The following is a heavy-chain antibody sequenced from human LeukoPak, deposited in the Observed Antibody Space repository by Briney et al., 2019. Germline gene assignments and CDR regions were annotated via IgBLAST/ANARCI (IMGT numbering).Heavy chain of an antibody. D-gene: IGHD3-22*01. V-gene: IGHV3-23*01. CDR3: SKVKDTSGSRFDY. CDR2: ITGTGGNT. Sequence: GGSLRLSCAASGFTFRSYDMSWVRQAPGKGLEWVSDITGTGGNTYYADSVKGRFTISRDNSKNTLYLQMNSLRDEDTAVYYCSKVKDTSGSRFDYWGQGTLVTVSS. CDR1: GFTFRSYD. J-gene: IGHJ4*02.